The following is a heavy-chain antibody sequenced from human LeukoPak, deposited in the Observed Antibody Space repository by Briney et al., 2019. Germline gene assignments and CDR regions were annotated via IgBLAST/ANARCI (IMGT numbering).Heavy chain of an antibody. CDR3: ARDRGGYIKVGYFDY. CDR1: GGSISGYY. J-gene: IGHJ4*02. CDR2: IYTSGST. D-gene: IGHD5-12*01. Sequence: SETLSLTCTVSGGSISGYYWSWIRQPAGKGLEWIGRIYTSGSTNYNPSLKSRVTMSVDTSKNQFSLKLSSVTAADTAVYYCARDRGGYIKVGYFDYWGQETLVTVSS. V-gene: IGHV4-4*07.